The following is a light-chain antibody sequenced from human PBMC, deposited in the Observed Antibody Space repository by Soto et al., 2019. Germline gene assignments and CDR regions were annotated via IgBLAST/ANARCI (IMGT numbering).Light chain of an antibody. CDR3: QQYNHWPPYT. CDR2: GAS. V-gene: IGKV3-15*01. CDR1: QSVNSN. J-gene: IGKJ2*01. Sequence: ELVMTQSPATLSVSPGERATLSCRTSQSVNSNLAWYQQKLGQAPRLLIFGASTRASGIPSRFSGSGSGTEFTLTISSLQXXXXXXXXCQQYNHWPPYTFGQGTKVEIK.